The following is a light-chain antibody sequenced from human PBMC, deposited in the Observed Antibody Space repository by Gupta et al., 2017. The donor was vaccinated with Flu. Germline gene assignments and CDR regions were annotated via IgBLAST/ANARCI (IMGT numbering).Light chain of an antibody. CDR3: QQYGTSPYT. Sequence: ERVTLSCRASQSVDSDFLAWYQQRPGQAPRLLISVASSRATGVPDRFSGSGSGTDFTLTIRRLEPEDFAVYFCQQYGTSPYTFGQGTKLEIK. CDR2: VAS. V-gene: IGKV3-20*01. CDR1: QSVDSDF. J-gene: IGKJ2*01.